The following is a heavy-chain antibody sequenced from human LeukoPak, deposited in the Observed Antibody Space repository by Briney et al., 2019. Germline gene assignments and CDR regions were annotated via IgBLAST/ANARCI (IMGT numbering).Heavy chain of an antibody. CDR3: VQTHSYGTQFDY. V-gene: IGHV2-5*02. D-gene: IGHD5-18*01. J-gene: IGHJ4*02. CDR2: IYWDDDK. Sequence: ASGPTLVKPTQTLTLTCTFSGFSLSTSGVGVGWIRQPPGKALEWLALIYWDDDKRYSPSLKSRFTITKDTSKNQVVLTMTNMDPVDTATYYCVQTHSYGTQFDYWGQGTLVTVSS. CDR1: GFSLSTSGVG.